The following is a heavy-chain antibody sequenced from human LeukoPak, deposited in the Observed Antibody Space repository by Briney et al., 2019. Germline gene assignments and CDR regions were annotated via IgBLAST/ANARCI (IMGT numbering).Heavy chain of an antibody. D-gene: IGHD3-16*02. J-gene: IGHJ4*02. CDR1: GGTFSSYA. Sequence: SVKVSCKASGGTFSSYAISWVRQAPGQGLEWMGGIIPIFGTANYAQKFQGRVTITADESTSTAYMELSSLRSEDTAVYYCARTPYVWGSYRSYYFDYWGQGTLVTVSS. CDR3: ARTPYVWGSYRSYYFDY. CDR2: IIPIFGTA. V-gene: IGHV1-69*13.